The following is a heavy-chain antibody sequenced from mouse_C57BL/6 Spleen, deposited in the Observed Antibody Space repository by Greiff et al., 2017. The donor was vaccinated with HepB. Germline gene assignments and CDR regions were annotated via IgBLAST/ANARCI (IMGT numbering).Heavy chain of an antibody. V-gene: IGHV1-80*01. CDR1: GYAFSSYW. CDR3: ARSRNGNAWFAY. Sequence: VKLQESGAELVKPGASVKISCKASGYAFSSYWMNWVKQRPGKGLEWIGQIYPGDGDTNYNGKFKGKATLTADKSSSTAYMQLSSLTSEDSAVYFCARSRNGNAWFAYWGQGTLVTVSA. CDR2: IYPGDGDT. J-gene: IGHJ3*01. D-gene: IGHD2-1*01.